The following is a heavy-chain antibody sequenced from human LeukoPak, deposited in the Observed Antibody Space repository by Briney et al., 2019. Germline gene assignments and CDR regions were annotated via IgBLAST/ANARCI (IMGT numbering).Heavy chain of an antibody. CDR3: ARGGAHYYYYMDV. J-gene: IGHJ6*03. Sequence: VASVKVSCKASGGTFSSYAISWVRQAPGQGLEWMGGIIPIFGTANYAQKFQGRVTITADKSTSTVYMELSSLRSEDTAVYYCARGGAHYYYYMDVWGKGTTVTVSS. CDR1: GGTFSSYA. CDR2: IIPIFGTA. D-gene: IGHD3-16*01. V-gene: IGHV1-69*06.